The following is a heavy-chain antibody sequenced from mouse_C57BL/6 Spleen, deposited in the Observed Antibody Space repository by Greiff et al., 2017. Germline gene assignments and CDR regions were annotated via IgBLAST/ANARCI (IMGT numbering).Heavy chain of an antibody. D-gene: IGHD2-3*01. Sequence: EVQGVESGGGLVKPGGSLKLSCAASGFTFIDYGMHWVRQAPEKGLEWVAYISSGSSTIYYADTVKGRFTISSDNAKNTLFLQMTSLRSEDTAMYYCARSYDGYFSYAMDYWGQGTSVTVSS. J-gene: IGHJ4*01. CDR3: ARSYDGYFSYAMDY. CDR1: GFTFIDYG. V-gene: IGHV5-17*01. CDR2: ISSGSSTI.